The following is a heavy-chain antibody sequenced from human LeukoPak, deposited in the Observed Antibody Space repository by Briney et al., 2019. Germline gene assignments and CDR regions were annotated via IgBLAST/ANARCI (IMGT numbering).Heavy chain of an antibody. CDR2: IIGSGGST. CDR1: GFTFSSYA. J-gene: IGHJ1*01. Sequence: GGSLRLSCAASGFTFSSYAMRWVRQAPGKGLEWVSAIIGSGGSTYYADSVKGRFTISRDNSKNTLYLQMNSLRAEDTAVYYCARLVDTAMVGSFQHWGQGTLVTVSS. V-gene: IGHV3-23*01. CDR3: ARLVDTAMVGSFQH. D-gene: IGHD5-18*01.